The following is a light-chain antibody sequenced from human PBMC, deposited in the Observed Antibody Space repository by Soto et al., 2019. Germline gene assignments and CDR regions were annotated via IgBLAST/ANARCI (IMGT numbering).Light chain of an antibody. CDR3: QQSYSTPRT. CDR2: AAS. CDR1: QSISSY. Sequence: DIQMTQYPSSLSASVGARVTITCRASQSISSYLNWYQQKPGKAPKLLIYAASSLQSGVPSRFSGSGSGTDFTLTISSLQPEDFATYYCQQSYSTPRTFGQGTKVEI. J-gene: IGKJ1*01. V-gene: IGKV1-39*01.